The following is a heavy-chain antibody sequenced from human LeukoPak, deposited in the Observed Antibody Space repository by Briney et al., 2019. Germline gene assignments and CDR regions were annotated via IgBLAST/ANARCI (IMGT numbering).Heavy chain of an antibody. J-gene: IGHJ3*02. CDR3: ARDASPGLGNYYVDAFDI. CDR1: GFTFSSYW. D-gene: IGHD1-26*01. Sequence: GGSLRLSCATSGFTFSSYWMTWVRQAPGKGLEWVANIKQDGSEKNYVASVKGRFTISRDNAKNSLCLQMNSLRAEDTAVYYCARDASPGLGNYYVDAFDIWGQGTMVTVSS. V-gene: IGHV3-7*01. CDR2: IKQDGSEK.